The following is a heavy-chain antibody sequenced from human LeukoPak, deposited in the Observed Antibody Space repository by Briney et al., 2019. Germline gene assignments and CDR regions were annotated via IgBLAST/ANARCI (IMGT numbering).Heavy chain of an antibody. V-gene: IGHV3-30-3*01. CDR2: ISYDGSNK. CDR3: AKDYLTVVYAHFDY. J-gene: IGHJ4*02. Sequence: GGSLRLSCAASGFTFSSYAMHWVRQAPGKGLEWVAVISYDGSNKYYADSVKGRFTISRDNSKNTLYLQMNSLRAEDTAVYYCAKDYLTVVYAHFDYWGQGTLVTVSS. D-gene: IGHD4-23*01. CDR1: GFTFSSYA.